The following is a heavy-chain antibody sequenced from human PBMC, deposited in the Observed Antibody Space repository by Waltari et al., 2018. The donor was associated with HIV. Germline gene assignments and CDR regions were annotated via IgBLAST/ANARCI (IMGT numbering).Heavy chain of an antibody. V-gene: IGHV5-51*01. J-gene: IGHJ6*02. CDR2: IYPGDSDT. CDR1: GYTFTSYC. D-gene: IGHD2-21*01. Sequence: EVHLEQSGAEVKKPGESLKISCKASGYTFTSYCIGWVRQMPGKGLEWMGIIYPGDSDTRYSPSFQGQVTISADKSITTVYLQWSTLKASDTAIYYCARHVRVLQPTVAIGGMDVWGQGTSVTVSS. CDR3: ARHVRVLQPTVAIGGMDV.